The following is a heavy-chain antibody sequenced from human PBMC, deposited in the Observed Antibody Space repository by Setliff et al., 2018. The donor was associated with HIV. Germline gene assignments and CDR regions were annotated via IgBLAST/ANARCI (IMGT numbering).Heavy chain of an antibody. CDR3: ARKQLWPNYYYYGMDV. V-gene: IGHV4-59*11. D-gene: IGHD5-18*01. J-gene: IGHJ6*02. CDR1: GGSISSHY. Sequence: ASETLSLTCTVSGGSISSHYWSWIRLPPGKGLEWIGTIYYNGNTNYNPSLKSRVAISVDTSKNLFSLKMNSVTPADTAVYYCARKQLWPNYYYYGMDVWGQGTTVTVSS. CDR2: IYYNGNT.